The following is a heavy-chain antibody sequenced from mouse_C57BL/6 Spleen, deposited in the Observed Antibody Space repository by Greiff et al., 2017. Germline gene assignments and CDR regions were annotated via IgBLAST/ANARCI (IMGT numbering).Heavy chain of an antibody. CDR1: GYTFTSYW. J-gene: IGHJ2*01. Sequence: QVQLQQPGAELVRPGSSVKLSCKASGYTFTSYWMDWVKQRPGQGLEWIGNIYPSDSETHYNQKFKDKATLTVDKSTSSAYMQLSSLTSEDSAVYYCARNYDSSHDFDYWGQGTTLTVSS. CDR3: ARNYDSSHDFDY. V-gene: IGHV1-61*01. D-gene: IGHD1-1*01. CDR2: IYPSDSET.